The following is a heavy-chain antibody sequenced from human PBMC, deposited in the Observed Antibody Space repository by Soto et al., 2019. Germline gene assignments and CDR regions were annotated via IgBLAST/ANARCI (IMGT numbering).Heavy chain of an antibody. CDR3: ARVNPRVIRIVHCTNGVCNYGMDV. V-gene: IGHV3-11*06. Sequence: PGGSLRLSCAASGFTFSDYYMSWIRQAPGKGLEGVSYISSSSSYTNYADSVKGRFTISRDNAKNSLYLQMNSLRAEDTAVYHCARVNPRVIRIVHCTNGVCNYGMDVWGQGTTVTVSS. CDR1: GFTFSDYY. J-gene: IGHJ6*02. D-gene: IGHD2-8*01. CDR2: ISSSSSYT.